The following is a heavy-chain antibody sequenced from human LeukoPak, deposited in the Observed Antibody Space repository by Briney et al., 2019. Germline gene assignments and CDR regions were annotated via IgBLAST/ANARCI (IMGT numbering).Heavy chain of an antibody. J-gene: IGHJ4*02. CDR3: ARGARQRTYYYDSSGSVYFDY. Sequence: SEILSLTCAVYGGSFSGYYWRWIRQPPGKGLEWIGEINHSGSTNYNPSLKSRVTISVDTSKNQFSLKLSSVTAADTAVYYCARGARQRTYYYDSSGSVYFDYWGQGTLVTVSS. CDR2: INHSGST. CDR1: GGSFSGYY. D-gene: IGHD3-22*01. V-gene: IGHV4-34*01.